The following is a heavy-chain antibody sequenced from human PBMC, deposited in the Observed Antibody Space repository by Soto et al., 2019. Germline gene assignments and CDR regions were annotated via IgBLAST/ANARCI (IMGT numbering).Heavy chain of an antibody. CDR1: GLVISSSY. D-gene: IGHD1-26*01. CDR2: LYVDGRT. Sequence: EEQLAESGGGLVQPGGSLRLSCEASGLVISSSYMGWVRQAPGKGLEWVSGLYVDGRTYYTDSVKDRFTISRDDSKNTVYLQMNGLRVDDTAIYYCARQVGSYWYFDLWGRGTLLTVSS. CDR3: ARQVGSYWYFDL. V-gene: IGHV3-66*04. J-gene: IGHJ2*01.